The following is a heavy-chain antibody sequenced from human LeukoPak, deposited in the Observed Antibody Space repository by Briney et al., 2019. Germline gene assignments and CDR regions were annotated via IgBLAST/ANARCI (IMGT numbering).Heavy chain of an antibody. D-gene: IGHD4-17*01. J-gene: IGHJ5*02. CDR1: GFTFSSYA. CDR2: IRGSGGST. CDR3: AKSPGLSGDYAPARWFDP. Sequence: KSGGSLRLSCAASGFTFSSYAMSWVRQAPGKGLEWVSAIRGSGGSTYYADSVKGRFTISRDNSKNTLYLQMNSLRAEDTAVYYCAKSPGLSGDYAPARWFDPWGQGTLVTVSS. V-gene: IGHV3-23*01.